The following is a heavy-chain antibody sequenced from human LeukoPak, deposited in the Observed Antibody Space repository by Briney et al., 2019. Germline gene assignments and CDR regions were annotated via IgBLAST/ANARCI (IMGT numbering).Heavy chain of an antibody. CDR2: IYPGDSDT. D-gene: IGHD5-24*01. V-gene: IGHV5-51*01. CDR1: GYSFTSYW. CDR3: ARPPSRDGYNLGY. J-gene: IGHJ4*02. Sequence: PGESLKISCKDSGYSFTSYWIGWVRQMPGKGLEWMGIIYPGDSDTRYCPSFQGQVTISADKSISTAYLQWSSLKASGTAMYYCARPPSRDGYNLGYWGQGTLVTVSS.